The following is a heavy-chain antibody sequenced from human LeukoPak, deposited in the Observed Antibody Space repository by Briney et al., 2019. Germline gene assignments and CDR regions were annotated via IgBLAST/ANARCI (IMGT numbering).Heavy chain of an antibody. J-gene: IGHJ4*02. V-gene: IGHV4-59*01. CDR2: IYYSGST. D-gene: IGHD6-6*01. CDR3: AREKQLVRRTTRCFDY. CDR1: GGSISSYY. Sequence: SETLSLTCTVSGGSISSYYWSWIRQPPGKGLEWIGYIYYSGSTNYNPSLKSRVTISVDTSKNQFSLKLSSVTAADTAVYYCAREKQLVRRTTRCFDYWGQGTLVTVSS.